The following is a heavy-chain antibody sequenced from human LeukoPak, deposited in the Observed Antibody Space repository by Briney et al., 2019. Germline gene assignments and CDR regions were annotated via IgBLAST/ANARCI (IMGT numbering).Heavy chain of an antibody. CDR2: IYYSGST. CDR3: AREGPGYDAFDI. Sequence: KPSETLSLTCTVSGGSISSYYWSWIRQPPGKGLEWIGYIYYSGSTNYNPSLKSRVTISVDTSKSQFSLKLSSVTAADTAVYYCAREGPGYDAFDIWGQGTMVTVSS. J-gene: IGHJ3*02. CDR1: GGSISSYY. D-gene: IGHD3-10*01. V-gene: IGHV4-59*01.